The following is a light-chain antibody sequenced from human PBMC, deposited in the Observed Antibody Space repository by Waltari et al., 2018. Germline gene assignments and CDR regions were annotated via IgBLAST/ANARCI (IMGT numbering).Light chain of an antibody. CDR1: NIGSQS. CDR2: DDD. Sequence: SSVLTQPPSVSVAPGQTATITCGGHNIGSQSVHWYQQKPGQAPVLVVYDDDVRPPGIPERISGSNSANTASLTINRVEVGDEAAYFCQVWDNYADLVIFGGGTKLTVL. CDR3: QVWDNYADLVI. V-gene: IGLV3-21*02. J-gene: IGLJ2*01.